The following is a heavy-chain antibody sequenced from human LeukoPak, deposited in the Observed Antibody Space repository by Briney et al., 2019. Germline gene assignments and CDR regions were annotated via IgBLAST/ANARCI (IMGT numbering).Heavy chain of an antibody. CDR3: ARTMVRGVLYYFDY. V-gene: IGHV1-58*02. J-gene: IGHJ4*02. CDR2: IVVGSGNT. D-gene: IGHD3-10*01. Sequence: ASVKVSCKASGFTFTSSAMQWVRQARGQRLEWIGWIVVGSGNTNYAQKFQERVTITRDMSTSTAYMELRSLRSDDTAVYCCARTMVRGVLYYFDYWGQGTLVTVSS. CDR1: GFTFTSSA.